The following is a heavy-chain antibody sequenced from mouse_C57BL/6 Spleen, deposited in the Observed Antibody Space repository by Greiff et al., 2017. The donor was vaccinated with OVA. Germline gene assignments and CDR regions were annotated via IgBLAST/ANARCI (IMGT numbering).Heavy chain of an antibody. D-gene: IGHD2-4*01. V-gene: IGHV1-52*01. CDR1: GYTFTSYW. CDR3: AKDYDGGGYAMDY. Sequence: QVQLQQPGAELVRPGSSVKLSCKASGYTFTSYWMHWVKQRPIQGLEWIGNIDPSDSETHYNQKFKDKATLTVDKSSSTAYMQLSSLTSEDSAVYYGAKDYDGGGYAMDYWGQGTSVTVSS. J-gene: IGHJ4*01. CDR2: IDPSDSET.